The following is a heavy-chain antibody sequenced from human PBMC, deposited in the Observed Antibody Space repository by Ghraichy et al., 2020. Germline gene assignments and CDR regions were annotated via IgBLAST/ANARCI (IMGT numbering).Heavy chain of an antibody. V-gene: IGHV3-15*01. D-gene: IGHD2-21*02. CDR1: GFTFSNAW. J-gene: IGHJ3*02. CDR2: IKSKTDGGTT. Sequence: GGSLRLSCAASGFTFSNAWMSWVRQAPGKGLEWVGRIKSKTDGGTTDYAAPVKGRFTISRDDSKNTLYLQMNSLKTEDTAVYYCTTPREVVTDAFDIWGQGTMVTVSS. CDR3: TTPREVVTDAFDI.